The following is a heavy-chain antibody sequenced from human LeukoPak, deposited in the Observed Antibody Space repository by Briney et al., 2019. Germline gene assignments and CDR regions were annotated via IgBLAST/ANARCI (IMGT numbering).Heavy chain of an antibody. Sequence: GGSLRLSCAASGFTFSDYYMSWIRQAPGKGLEWVSYISSSGSTIYYADSVKGRFTISRDNAKNSLYLQMNSLRAEDTAVYYCARDTSEGCNFDYFDYWGQGTLVTVSS. CDR2: ISSSGSTI. CDR3: ARDTSEGCNFDYFDY. CDR1: GFTFSDYY. J-gene: IGHJ4*01. D-gene: IGHD5-24*01. V-gene: IGHV3-11*04.